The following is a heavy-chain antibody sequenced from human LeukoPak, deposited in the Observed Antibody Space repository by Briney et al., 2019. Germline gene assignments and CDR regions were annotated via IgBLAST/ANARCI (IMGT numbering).Heavy chain of an antibody. D-gene: IGHD3-10*01. V-gene: IGHV3-23*01. CDR1: GFTFSSYA. CDR3: AKDGQWFGELLGY. CDR2: ISGSGGST. J-gene: IGHJ4*02. Sequence: GGSLRLSCAASGFTFSSYAMSWVRQAPGKGLEWVSAISGSGGSTYYAASVKGRFTISRDNSKNTLYLQMNSLRAEDTAVYYCAKDGQWFGELLGYWGQGTLLTASS.